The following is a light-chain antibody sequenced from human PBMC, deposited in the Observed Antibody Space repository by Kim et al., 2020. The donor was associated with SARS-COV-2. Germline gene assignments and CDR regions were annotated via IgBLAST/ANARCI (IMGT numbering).Light chain of an antibody. CDR2: GVS. CDR3: QQYGSSPET. V-gene: IGKV3-20*01. CDR1: EPIFSNF. Sequence: CAGERATPSRTASEPIFSNFLAWYQQKPGQAPRLLIYGVSTRANGIPDRFSGSGSGTDFTLTISRLECEDFAVYYCQQYGSSPETFGQGTKVDIK. J-gene: IGKJ1*01.